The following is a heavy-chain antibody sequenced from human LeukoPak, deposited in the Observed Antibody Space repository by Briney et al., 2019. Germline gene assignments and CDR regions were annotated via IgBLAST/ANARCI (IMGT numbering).Heavy chain of an antibody. CDR1: GYTFISYY. Sequence: GASVKVSCKASGYTFISYYMHWVRQAPGQGLEWMGIINPSGGSTTYAQKFQGRVTMTRDTSTSTVYVELSSLRSEDTVVYYCAREGDGYKNFDYWGQGTLVTVSS. V-gene: IGHV1-46*01. CDR3: AREGDGYKNFDY. J-gene: IGHJ4*02. CDR2: INPSGGST. D-gene: IGHD5-24*01.